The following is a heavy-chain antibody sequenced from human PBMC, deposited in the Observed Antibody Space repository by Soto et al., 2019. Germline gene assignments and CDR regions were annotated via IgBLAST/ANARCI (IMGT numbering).Heavy chain of an antibody. J-gene: IGHJ4*02. CDR2: ISGSGGST. V-gene: IGHV3-23*01. Sequence: PGGSLRLSCAASGFTFSSCAMSWVRQAPGEGLEWVSAISGSGGSTYYADSVKGRFTVSRDNSKNTLYVQMNSLRAEDTAVYYCAKSLHCSGGSCYQTYDYWGQGTLVTVSS. CDR3: AKSLHCSGGSCYQTYDY. CDR1: GFTFSSCA. D-gene: IGHD2-15*01.